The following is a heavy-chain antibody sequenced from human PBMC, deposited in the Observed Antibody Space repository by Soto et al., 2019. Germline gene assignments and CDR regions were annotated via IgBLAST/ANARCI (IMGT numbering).Heavy chain of an antibody. CDR2: ISAYNDNT. CDR3: ARSLLVGYGLEGESD. J-gene: IGHJ4*02. V-gene: IGHV1-18*01. CDR1: GYTFTSYG. Sequence: QVQLVQSGAEVKKPGASVKVSCKASGYTFTSYGISWVRQGPGQGLEWVGWISAYNDNTNYAQKLQSRVTMTTHTSTTTAHIELRSLRSDATAVYYCARSLLVGYGLEGESDWGKGPLVTVSS. D-gene: IGHD5-18*01.